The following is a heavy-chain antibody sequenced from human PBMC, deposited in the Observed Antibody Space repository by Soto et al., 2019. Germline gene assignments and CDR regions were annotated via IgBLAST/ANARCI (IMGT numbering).Heavy chain of an antibody. CDR3: ARDRDHTYYYDSSGPHFDY. Sequence: ASVKVSCKASGYTFTSYGISWVRQAPGQGLEWMGWISAYNGNTNYAQKLQGRATMTTDTSTGKAYMQLRSLKSDDTAVYYCARDRDHTYYYDSSGPHFDYWGQGTLVTVSS. CDR2: ISAYNGNT. CDR1: GYTFTSYG. J-gene: IGHJ4*02. V-gene: IGHV1-18*01. D-gene: IGHD3-22*01.